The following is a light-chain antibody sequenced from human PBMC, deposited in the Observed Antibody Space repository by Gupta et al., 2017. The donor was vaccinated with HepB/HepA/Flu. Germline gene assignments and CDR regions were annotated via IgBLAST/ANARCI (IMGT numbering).Light chain of an antibody. CDR1: SSNIVSNY. CDR2: ENR. CDR3: GTWDVSLSASV. Sequence: QSMLTQSPSVAAAPGQQCSFFCSGGSSNIVSNYVSWYKQLPGTAPKLNIYENREQRSGIPDRFSGSKSGTSASLCITGLQTGSEAEYYCGTWDVSLSASVFGGGTKLIVL. J-gene: IGLJ3*02. V-gene: IGLV1-51*02.